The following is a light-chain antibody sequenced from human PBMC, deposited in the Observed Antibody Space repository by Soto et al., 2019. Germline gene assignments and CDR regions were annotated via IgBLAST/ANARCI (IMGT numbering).Light chain of an antibody. CDR2: EVS. CDR1: SSDVGGYNY. V-gene: IGLV2-14*01. Sequence: QSALTQPASVSGSPGQSITISCTGTSSDVGGYNYVPWYQQHPGKAPKLMIYEVSNRPSGVSNRFSGSKSGNMASLTISGLQAEDEADFYCSSYTSSSPLVVFGGGTKVTVL. J-gene: IGLJ2*01. CDR3: SSYTSSSPLVV.